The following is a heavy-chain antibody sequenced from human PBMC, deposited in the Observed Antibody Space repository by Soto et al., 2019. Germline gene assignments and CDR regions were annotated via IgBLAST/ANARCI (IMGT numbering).Heavy chain of an antibody. CDR1: GGTLSSYS. D-gene: IGHD5-12*01. CDR2: IITFVGKA. V-gene: IGHV1-69*08. CDR3: ARVNGGHDSGGNYMDV. Sequence: QIQLVQSGPEVKKPGSSGKGSCKTSGGTLSSYSNRWLRQAPGQGLECVGRIITFVGKANVAQQFQGRVTIIALRSTDTTYMELRRLTTEDTAVYYCARVNGGHDSGGNYMDVWGTGTTVTVSS. J-gene: IGHJ6*03.